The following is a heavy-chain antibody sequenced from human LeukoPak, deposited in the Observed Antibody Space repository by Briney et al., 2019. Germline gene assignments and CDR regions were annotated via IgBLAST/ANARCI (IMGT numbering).Heavy chain of an antibody. V-gene: IGHV4-61*02. CDR3: ARALWDDWYFDL. J-gene: IGHJ2*01. CDR1: GGSISSGSYY. D-gene: IGHD1-26*01. Sequence: SETLSLTCTVSGGSISSGSYYWSRIRQPAGKGLEWIGRIYTSGSTNYNPSLKSRVTISVDTSKNQFSLKLTSVTAADTAVFYCARALWDDWYFDLWGRGTLVTVSS. CDR2: IYTSGST.